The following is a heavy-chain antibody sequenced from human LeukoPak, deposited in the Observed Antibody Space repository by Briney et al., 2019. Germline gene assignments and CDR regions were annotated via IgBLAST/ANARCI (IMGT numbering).Heavy chain of an antibody. D-gene: IGHD2-2*01. V-gene: IGHV1-18*01. CDR2: ISAYNGNT. CDR3: ARDSSVVVSPLPLDY. CDR1: GYTFTSYG. J-gene: IGHJ4*02. Sequence: GASVKVSCKASGYTFTSYGISWVRQAPGQGLEWMGWISAYNGNTNYAQKLQGRVTMTTDTSTSTAYMELRSLRSDDTAVYYCARDSSVVVSPLPLDYWGQGTLVTVSS.